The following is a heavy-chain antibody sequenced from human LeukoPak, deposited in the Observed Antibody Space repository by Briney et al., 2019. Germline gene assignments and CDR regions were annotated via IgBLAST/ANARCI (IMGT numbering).Heavy chain of an antibody. V-gene: IGHV4-59*01. CDR3: ARGGSLNYSNYVFDY. J-gene: IGHJ4*02. D-gene: IGHD4-4*01. CDR2: IYYSGST. Sequence: PSETLSLTCTVSGGSISSYYWSWIRQPPGKGLEWIGYIYYSGSTNYNPSLKSRVTISVDTSKNQFSLKLSSVTAADTAVYYCARGGSLNYSNYVFDYWGQGTLVTVSS. CDR1: GGSISSYY.